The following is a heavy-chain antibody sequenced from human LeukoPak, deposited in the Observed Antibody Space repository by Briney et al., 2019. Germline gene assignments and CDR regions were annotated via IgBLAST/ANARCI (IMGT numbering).Heavy chain of an antibody. CDR1: VGTFSSYT. CDR3: ASYGDYGGDAFDI. Sequence: SVKVSCKACVGTFSSYTISWVRQPRGQGREWMGRIIHILGIANYAQKFQGRVTITEDKSTSTDYMELSSLRSEDTAVYYCASYGDYGGDAFDIWGQGTMVTASS. J-gene: IGHJ3*02. V-gene: IGHV1-69*02. CDR2: IIHILGIA. D-gene: IGHD4-17*01.